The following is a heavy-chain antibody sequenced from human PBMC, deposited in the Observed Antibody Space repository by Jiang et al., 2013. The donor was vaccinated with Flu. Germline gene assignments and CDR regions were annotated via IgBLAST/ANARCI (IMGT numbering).Heavy chain of an antibody. Sequence: SVMVSCKSSGYTFTTYYMHWVRQAPGQGLEWMGIINPGDGTTTYAQKFQGRITMTRNASTSTFYIELSSLRSEDTAVYYCAGERIAAAGTWYLDLWGRGTLVTVSS. CDR3: AGERIAAAGTWYLDL. J-gene: IGHJ2*01. CDR1: GYTFTTYY. V-gene: IGHV1-46*01. CDR2: INPGDGTT. D-gene: IGHD6-13*01.